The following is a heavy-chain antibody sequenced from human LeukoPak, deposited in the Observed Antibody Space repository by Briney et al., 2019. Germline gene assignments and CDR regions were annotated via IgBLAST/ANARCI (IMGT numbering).Heavy chain of an antibody. CDR2: INTNTGDP. CDR3: ALAFRGSGWSAYWFDP. Sequence: ASVKVSCKASGYTFTIYALNWVRQAPGQGLEWMGWINTNTGDPTYAQGFTGRFVFSLDTSLSTTYLQISNLKAEDTAVYYCALAFRGSGWSAYWFDPWGQGTLVTVSS. CDR1: GYTFTIYA. D-gene: IGHD6-19*01. J-gene: IGHJ5*02. V-gene: IGHV7-4-1*02.